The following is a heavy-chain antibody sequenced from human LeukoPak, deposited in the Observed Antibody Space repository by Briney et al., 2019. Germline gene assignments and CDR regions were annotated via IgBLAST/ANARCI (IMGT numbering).Heavy chain of an antibody. J-gene: IGHJ3*02. CDR1: GFTVSSNY. Sequence: GGSLRLSCAASGFTVSSNYMNWVRQAPGKGLEWISSISTDSLTIKYADFVSGQFTISRDNAEHLLFLQMNSLRAEDTAVYYCARKAQTGSHSGSFDIWGQGTLVTVSS. V-gene: IGHV3-48*04. CDR2: ISTDSLTI. D-gene: IGHD1-26*01. CDR3: ARKAQTGSHSGSFDI.